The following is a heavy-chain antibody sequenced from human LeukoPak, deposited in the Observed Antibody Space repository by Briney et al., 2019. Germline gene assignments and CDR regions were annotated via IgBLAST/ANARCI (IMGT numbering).Heavy chain of an antibody. CDR3: ARPPSGSYGPELFDY. CDR1: GYTFTSYG. CDR2: ISAYNGNT. J-gene: IGHJ4*02. V-gene: IGHV1-18*01. D-gene: IGHD1-26*01. Sequence: GASVTVSCKASGYTFTSYGISWVRQAPGQGLEWMGWISAYNGNTNYAQKLQGRVTMTTDTSTSTAYMELRSLRSDDTAVYYCARPPSGSYGPELFDYWGQGTLVTVFS.